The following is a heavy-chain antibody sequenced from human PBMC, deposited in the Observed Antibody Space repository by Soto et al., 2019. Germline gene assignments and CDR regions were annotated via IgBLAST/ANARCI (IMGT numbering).Heavy chain of an antibody. CDR3: ARGDGYSGSYGWNWLDP. CDR1: GCSVSSGSYY. Sequence: PSETLSLTCTVSGCSVSSGSYYWSWIRQPPGKGLEWIGYIYYSGSTNYNPSLKSRVTISVDTSKNQFSLKLSSVTAADTAVYYCARGDGYSGSYGWNWLDPWGQGTLVTVSS. V-gene: IGHV4-61*01. J-gene: IGHJ5*02. CDR2: IYYSGST. D-gene: IGHD1-26*01.